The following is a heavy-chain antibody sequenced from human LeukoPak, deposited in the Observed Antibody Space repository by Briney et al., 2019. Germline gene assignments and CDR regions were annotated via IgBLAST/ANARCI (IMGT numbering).Heavy chain of an antibody. V-gene: IGHV1-2*02. CDR1: GYTFTGYY. J-gene: IGHJ6*02. CDR3: ARFYYWRQYCSGGSCSSTSYGMDV. D-gene: IGHD2-15*01. Sequence: VASVKVSCTASGYTFTGYYMHWVRQAPGQGLEWMGWINPNSGGTNYAQKFQGRVTMTRDTSISTTYMELRRLRSDDTAVYYCARFYYWRQYCSGGSCSSTSYGMDVWGQGTTVTVSS. CDR2: INPNSGGT.